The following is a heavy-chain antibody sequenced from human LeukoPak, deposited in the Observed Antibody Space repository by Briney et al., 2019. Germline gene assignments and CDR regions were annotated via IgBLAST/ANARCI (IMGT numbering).Heavy chain of an antibody. J-gene: IGHJ4*02. Sequence: PSETLSLTCTVSGGSISSYYWSWIRQPPGKGLEWIGYIYYSGSTNYNPSLKSRVTISVDTSKNQFSLKLSSVTAADTAVYYCARANVDIVATTLQPAQFDYWGQGTLVTVSS. CDR3: ARANVDIVATTLQPAQFDY. CDR2: IYYSGST. CDR1: GGSISSYY. D-gene: IGHD5-12*01. V-gene: IGHV4-59*01.